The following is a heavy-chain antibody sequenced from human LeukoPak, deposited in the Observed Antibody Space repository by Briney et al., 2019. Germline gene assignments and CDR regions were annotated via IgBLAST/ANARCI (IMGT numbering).Heavy chain of an antibody. J-gene: IGHJ4*02. CDR2: ISGSGGST. V-gene: IGHV3-23*01. D-gene: IGHD3-3*01. Sequence: PGGSLRLSCAASGFTFSDYYMSWIRQAPGKGLEWVSAISGSGGSTYYADSVKGRFTISRDNSKNTLYLQMNSLRAEDTAVYYCAKGQRITIFGVVDYFDYWGQGTLVTVSS. CDR1: GFTFSDYY. CDR3: AKGQRITIFGVVDYFDY.